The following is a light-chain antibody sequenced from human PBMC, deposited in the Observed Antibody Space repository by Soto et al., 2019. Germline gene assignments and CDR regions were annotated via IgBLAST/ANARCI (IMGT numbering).Light chain of an antibody. CDR2: DVS. CDR3: SSYSRRSTYV. Sequence: QSVLTQPASVSGSPGQSITISCTGTSRDVGGYNYVSWYQQPPGKAPKLIIYDVSYRPSGVSNRFSGSKSGNTASLTISGLQAEDEADYFCSSYSRRSTYVFGAGTKVTVL. V-gene: IGLV2-14*03. J-gene: IGLJ1*01. CDR1: SRDVGGYNY.